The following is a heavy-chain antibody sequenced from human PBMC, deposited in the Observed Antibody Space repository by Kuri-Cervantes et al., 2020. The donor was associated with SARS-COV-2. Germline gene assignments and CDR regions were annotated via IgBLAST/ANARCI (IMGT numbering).Heavy chain of an antibody. CDR2: IRYDGSNK. CDR1: GFTFSSYG. Sequence: GGSLRLSCAASGFTFSSYGMHWVRQAPGKGLEWVAFIRYDGSNKYYADSVKGRFTISRDNSKNTLYLQMNSLRAEDTAVYYCARGRGSYFGYFDYWGQGILVTVSS. J-gene: IGHJ4*02. V-gene: IGHV3-30*02. CDR3: ARGRGSYFGYFDY. D-gene: IGHD1-26*01.